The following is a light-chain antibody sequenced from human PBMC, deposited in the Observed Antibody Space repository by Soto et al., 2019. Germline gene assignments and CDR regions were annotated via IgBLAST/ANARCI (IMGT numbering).Light chain of an antibody. J-gene: IGKJ5*01. V-gene: IGKV1-17*01. Sequence: DIQMTQPPSVLSASVGDKFTFTCRASQGIRNDLGWYQQKQGKAPKRLIYAASSLQSGVPSRLRGSGSGTELTITISSMQPDDFETYYCQQYNSYPITFGQGTRLEIK. CDR2: AAS. CDR3: QQYNSYPIT. CDR1: QGIRND.